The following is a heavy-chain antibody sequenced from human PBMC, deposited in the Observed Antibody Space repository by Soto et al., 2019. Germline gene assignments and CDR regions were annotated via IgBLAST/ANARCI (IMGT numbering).Heavy chain of an antibody. CDR1: GFTFADYA. Sequence: EVQLMESGGGLVQPGRSLRLSCAASGFTFADYAMHWVRQVPGKGLEWVSGISWNSGSIGYADSVKGRFILSRDNAKNSLYLQMNSLRTDDTALYYCAKAPTSNWPNGRFDPWGQGTLVTVSS. J-gene: IGHJ5*02. CDR3: AKAPTSNWPNGRFDP. V-gene: IGHV3-9*01. CDR2: ISWNSGSI. D-gene: IGHD6-13*01.